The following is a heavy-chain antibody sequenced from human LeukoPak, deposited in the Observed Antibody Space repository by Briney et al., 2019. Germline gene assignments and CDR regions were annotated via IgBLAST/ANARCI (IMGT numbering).Heavy chain of an antibody. CDR2: ISWNSGTK. CDR1: GFTFDNYS. J-gene: IGHJ4*02. D-gene: IGHD3-10*01. CDR3: AKDRSGGFDY. V-gene: IGHV3-9*01. Sequence: GGSLRLSCAASGFTFDNYSMHWVRQAPGKGLEWVSGISWNSGTKGYADSVKGRFTISRDNAKNSLYLQMNSLGAEDAALYYCAKDRSGGFDYWGQGTLVTVSS.